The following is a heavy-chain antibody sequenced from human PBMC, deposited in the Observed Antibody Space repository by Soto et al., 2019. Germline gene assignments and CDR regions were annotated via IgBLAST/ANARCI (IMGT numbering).Heavy chain of an antibody. V-gene: IGHV1-2*02. D-gene: IGHD3-10*01. CDR1: RYSFTTLY. J-gene: IGHJ4*02. Sequence: GASVKVACKASRYSFTTLYLHSVRQSPGQGLEWMGWINPNSGATKYAQKFQGRVTWTRDTAISPVYMALNSLSSDDTAILYCARSPLWFGEISFDHWGQGIQVTVSS. CDR3: ARSPLWFGEISFDH. CDR2: INPNSGAT.